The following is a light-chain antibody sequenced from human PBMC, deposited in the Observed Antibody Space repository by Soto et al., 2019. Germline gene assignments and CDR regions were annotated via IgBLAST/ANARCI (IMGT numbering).Light chain of an antibody. J-gene: IGKJ4*01. CDR1: QAISHY. CDR3: LQHNTYQLS. V-gene: IGKV1-17*03. CDR2: GAS. Sequence: DIQMTQSPSAMSASVGDRVTITCRASQAISHYLAWFHQRPGKVPKRLIYGASTLQSGVPSRFSGSGSGTEFTLTISSLQPEDFGTYYCLQHNTYQLSFGGGTKADIX.